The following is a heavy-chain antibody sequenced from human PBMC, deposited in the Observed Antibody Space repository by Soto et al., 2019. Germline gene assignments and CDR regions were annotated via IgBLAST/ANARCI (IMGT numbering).Heavy chain of an antibody. J-gene: IGHJ4*02. CDR2: INQDGSQK. Sequence: QPGGSLRLSCGASGFAFRSHWMSWVRQAPGKGLEWVANINQDGSQKYYVDSVKGRFTISRDNAKNSLYLQMNSLRAEDTAVYYCAKGARDGYTLWVFDYWGQGT. V-gene: IGHV3-7*01. CDR1: GFAFRSHW. D-gene: IGHD5-12*01. CDR3: AKGARDGYTLWVFDY.